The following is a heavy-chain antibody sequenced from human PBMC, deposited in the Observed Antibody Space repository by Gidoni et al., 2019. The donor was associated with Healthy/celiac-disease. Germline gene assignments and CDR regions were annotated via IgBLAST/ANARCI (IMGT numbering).Heavy chain of an antibody. D-gene: IGHD6-6*01. Sequence: QVTLKESGPALVKPTQTLTLTCTFSGFSLSTSGMRVSWIRQPPGKALEWLARIDWDDDKFYSTSLKTRLTISKDTSKNQVVLTMTNMDPVDTATYYCARMVGQLVDPYFDYWGQGTLVTVSS. CDR2: IDWDDDK. CDR3: ARMVGQLVDPYFDY. J-gene: IGHJ4*02. CDR1: GFSLSTSGMR. V-gene: IGHV2-70*04.